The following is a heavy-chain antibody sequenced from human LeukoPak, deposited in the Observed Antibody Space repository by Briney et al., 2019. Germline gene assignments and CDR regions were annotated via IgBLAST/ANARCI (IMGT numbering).Heavy chain of an antibody. CDR2: ISGGGGAT. CDR3: AKGILSGHFDY. V-gene: IGHV3-23*01. Sequence: GGSLRLSCSASGFTFKDYSMSWVRQAPGKGLEWVSRISGGGGATKYADSVKGRFTISRDNSKNTLYLQMNSLRAEDTAVYYCAKGILSGHFDYWGQGTLVTVSS. J-gene: IGHJ4*02. CDR1: GFTFKDYS. D-gene: IGHD2-8*01.